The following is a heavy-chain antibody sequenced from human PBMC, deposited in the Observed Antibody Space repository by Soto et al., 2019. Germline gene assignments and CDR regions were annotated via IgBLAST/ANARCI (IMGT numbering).Heavy chain of an antibody. Sequence: QVQLVESGGGVVQPGRSLRLSCAASGFTFSSYGMHWVRQAPGKGLEWVAVISYDGSNKYYADSVKGRITISRDNSKNTLYLQMNSLSAEDTAVYYCAKDREQQLVEHYFDYWGQGTLVTVSS. J-gene: IGHJ4*02. CDR3: AKDREQQLVEHYFDY. CDR2: ISYDGSNK. V-gene: IGHV3-30*18. D-gene: IGHD6-13*01. CDR1: GFTFSSYG.